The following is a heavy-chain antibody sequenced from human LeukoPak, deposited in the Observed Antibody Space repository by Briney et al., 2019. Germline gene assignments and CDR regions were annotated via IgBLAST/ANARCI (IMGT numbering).Heavy chain of an antibody. CDR1: DGSISGYY. CDR3: ARGRKGEPRDFDY. V-gene: IGHV4-59*01. Sequence: PSETLSLTCTVSDGSISGYYWSWVRQAPGNGLEWVGYISYSGSTKYNPSLKSRVTISVDLSKNQFSLKLSSVTAADTAVYYCARGRKGEPRDFDYWGQGTLITVSS. CDR2: ISYSGST. D-gene: IGHD3-16*01. J-gene: IGHJ4*02.